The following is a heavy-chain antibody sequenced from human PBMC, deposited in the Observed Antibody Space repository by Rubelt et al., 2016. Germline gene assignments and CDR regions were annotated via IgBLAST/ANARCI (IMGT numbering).Heavy chain of an antibody. D-gene: IGHD2-21*01. Sequence: GLVQPGGSLRICCAGSGFIFSKYWMSWVRQAPGKGLEWVALISYDGSDKYYADSVKGRFTISRDNSKNTLYLQMNSLRPEDTAVYYCVQSEFGIMVVPALYYWGRGTLVTVSS. J-gene: IGHJ4*02. CDR1: GFIFSKYW. CDR3: VQSEFGIMVVPALYY. CDR2: ISYDGSDK. V-gene: IGHV3-30*18.